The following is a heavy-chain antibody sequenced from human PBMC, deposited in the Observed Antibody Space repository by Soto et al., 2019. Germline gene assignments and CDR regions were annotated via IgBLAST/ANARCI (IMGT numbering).Heavy chain of an antibody. CDR3: ARDYDYVWGSYRYPCMDV. Sequence: QVQLVESGGGLVKPGGSLRLSCAASGFTFSDYYMSWIRQAPGKGLEWVSYISSSGSTIYYADSVKGRFTISRDNAKNSLYLQMYSLRAEDTAMYYCARDYDYVWGSYRYPCMDVWGQGTTVTVSS. CDR2: ISSSGSTI. D-gene: IGHD3-16*02. CDR1: GFTFSDYY. J-gene: IGHJ6*02. V-gene: IGHV3-11*01.